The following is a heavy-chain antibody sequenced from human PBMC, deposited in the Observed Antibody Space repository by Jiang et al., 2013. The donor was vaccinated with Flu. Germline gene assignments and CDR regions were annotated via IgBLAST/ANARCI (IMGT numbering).Heavy chain of an antibody. CDR3: AKGGHFSPYDY. CDR2: LVGNGGET. Sequence: QLLESGGGLLQPGGSLRLSCAVTGITFSKYAMTWGPPGSREGVWSGSQLLVGNGGETFYADSVKGRFTISRDNSRNTFYLQMNSLRAEDTAVYYCAKGGHFSPYDYWGQGTLVTVSS. CDR1: GITFSKYA. D-gene: IGHD3-16*01. J-gene: IGHJ4*02. V-gene: IGHV3-23*01.